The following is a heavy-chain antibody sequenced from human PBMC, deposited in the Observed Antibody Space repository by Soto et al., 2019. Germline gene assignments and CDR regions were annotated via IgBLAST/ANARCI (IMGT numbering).Heavy chain of an antibody. CDR3: AQTLGLAVAGPGRFDL. CDR2: A. J-gene: IGHJ2*01. V-gene: IGHV1-69*01. Sequence: ANYAQRFQGRATITADESTSTAYMQLSSLRSDDTAVYYCAQTLGLAVAGPGRFDLWGRGTLATVSS. D-gene: IGHD6-19*01.